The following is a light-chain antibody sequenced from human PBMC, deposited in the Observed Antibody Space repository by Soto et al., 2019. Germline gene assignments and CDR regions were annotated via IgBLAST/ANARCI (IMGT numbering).Light chain of an antibody. CDR2: DAS. CDR3: QQYGGSPIT. J-gene: IGKJ5*01. CDR1: QSVRSSY. Sequence: DIVLTHSPGTLSLSPGERATLSCRASQSVRSSYLAWYQQRPGQAPRLLISDASNRATGIPDRFSGSGSGTDFTLTISRMEPEAFALYYCQQYGGSPITFGQGTRMEIK. V-gene: IGKV3-20*01.